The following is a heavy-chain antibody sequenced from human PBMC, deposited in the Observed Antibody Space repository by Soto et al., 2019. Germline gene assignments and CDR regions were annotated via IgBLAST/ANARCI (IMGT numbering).Heavy chain of an antibody. J-gene: IGHJ4*02. CDR3: ARWASSVVVVPAAIAAFDY. CDR1: GFTFSSYA. D-gene: IGHD2-2*02. Sequence: QVQLVESGGGVVQPGRSLRLSCAASGFTFSSYAMHWVRQAPGKGLEWVAVISYDGSNKYYADSVKGRFTISRDNSKNTLYLQMNILRAEDTAVYYCARWASSVVVVPAAIAAFDYWGQGTPVTVSS. CDR2: ISYDGSNK. V-gene: IGHV3-30-3*01.